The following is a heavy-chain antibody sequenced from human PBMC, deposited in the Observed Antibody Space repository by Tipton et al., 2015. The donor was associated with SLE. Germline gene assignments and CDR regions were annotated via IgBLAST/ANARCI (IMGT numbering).Heavy chain of an antibody. D-gene: IGHD3-3*01. CDR3: ARPYYDFWSGYLY. J-gene: IGHJ4*02. V-gene: IGHV4-59*08. Sequence: TLSLTCSVSSGSISSYYWGWIRQPPGKRLEWIGYIYYSGTTNYNPSLKGRVTMSKDTSKNQFSLKMKSVTAADTAVYYCARPYYDFWSGYLYWGQGTLVTVSS. CDR1: SGSISSYY. CDR2: IYYSGTT.